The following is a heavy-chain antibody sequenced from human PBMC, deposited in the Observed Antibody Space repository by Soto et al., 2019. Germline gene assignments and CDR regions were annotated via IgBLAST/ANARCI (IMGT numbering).Heavy chain of an antibody. Sequence: QVQLQQWGAGLLKPSETLSLTCAVYGGSFSGYYWTWIRQPPGTGLEWIGEINHSGSTNYNPSLKXRXTXAXXPSKNQFSLKLTSVTAADTAVYYCARDKITGLFDYWGQGTLVTVSS. D-gene: IGHD2-8*02. V-gene: IGHV4-34*01. CDR1: GGSFSGYY. CDR3: ARDKITGLFDY. J-gene: IGHJ4*02. CDR2: INHSGST.